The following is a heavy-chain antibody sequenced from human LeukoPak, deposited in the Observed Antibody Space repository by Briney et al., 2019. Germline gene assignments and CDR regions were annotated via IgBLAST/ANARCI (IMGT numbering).Heavy chain of an antibody. CDR2: IIPIFGTA. Sequence: WASVKVSCKASGGTFSSYAISWVRQAPGQGLEWMGGIIPIFGTANYAQKFQGRVTITADKSTSTAYTELSSLRSEDTAVYYCARVYCSGGGCYSSLGWFDPWGQGTLVTVSS. CDR3: ARVYCSGGGCYSSLGWFDP. J-gene: IGHJ5*02. CDR1: GGTFSSYA. V-gene: IGHV1-69*06. D-gene: IGHD2-15*01.